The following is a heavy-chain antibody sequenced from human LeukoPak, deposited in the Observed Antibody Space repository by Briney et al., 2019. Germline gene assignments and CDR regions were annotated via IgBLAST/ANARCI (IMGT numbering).Heavy chain of an antibody. D-gene: IGHD5-24*01. J-gene: IGHJ3*02. CDR1: GFTFDDYA. CDR3: TKGRRDGYNSGPRGDI. Sequence: AGGSLRLSCAASGFTFDDYAMHWVRQAPGKGLEWVSGISWNSGSIGYADSVKGRFTISRDNAKNSLYLQMNSLRAEDTAVYYCTKGRRDGYNSGPRGDIWGQGTMVTVSS. CDR2: ISWNSGSI. V-gene: IGHV3-9*01.